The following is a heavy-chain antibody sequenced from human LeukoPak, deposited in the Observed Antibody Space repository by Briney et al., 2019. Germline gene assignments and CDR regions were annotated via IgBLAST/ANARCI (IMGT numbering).Heavy chain of an antibody. Sequence: PSETLSLTCTVSDASVSGYYWSWIRLPAGKGLEWIGRLYNNGSTNCNPSLKSRVTVSLDTSKNQLSLRLKSVTAADTAVYYCTRDIGSGDYVFFDSWGQGTRVIVSS. D-gene: IGHD4-17*01. CDR1: DASVSGYY. CDR2: LYNNGST. V-gene: IGHV4-4*07. J-gene: IGHJ4*02. CDR3: TRDIGSGDYVFFDS.